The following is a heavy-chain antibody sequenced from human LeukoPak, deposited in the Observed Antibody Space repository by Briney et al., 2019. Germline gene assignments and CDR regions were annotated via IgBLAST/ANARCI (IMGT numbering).Heavy chain of an antibody. J-gene: IGHJ4*02. CDR2: IYYSGST. Sequence: SETLSLTCTVSGGSISSSSYYWGWVRQPPGKGLEWIGSIYYSGSTYYNPSLKSRVTISVDTSKNQFSLKLSSVTAADTAVYYCARHPYDSSGYYPDYWGQGTLVTVSS. CDR3: ARHPYDSSGYYPDY. D-gene: IGHD3-22*01. V-gene: IGHV4-39*01. CDR1: GGSISSSSYY.